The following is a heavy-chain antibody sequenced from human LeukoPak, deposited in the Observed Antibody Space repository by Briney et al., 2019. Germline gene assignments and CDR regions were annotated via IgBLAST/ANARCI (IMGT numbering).Heavy chain of an antibody. Sequence: GGSLRLSCAASGFTFSSYGMHWVRQVPGKGLEWVAVIWYDGSNKYYADSVKGRFTISRDNSKNTVYLQMNSLGAEDTAVYYCARERGYSYGAHCDYWGQGTLVTVSP. CDR3: ARERGYSYGAHCDY. D-gene: IGHD5-18*01. J-gene: IGHJ4*02. CDR2: IWYDGSNK. V-gene: IGHV3-33*01. CDR1: GFTFSSYG.